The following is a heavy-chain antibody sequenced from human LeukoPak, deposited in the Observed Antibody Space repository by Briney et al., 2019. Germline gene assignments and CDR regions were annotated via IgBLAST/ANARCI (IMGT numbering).Heavy chain of an antibody. D-gene: IGHD5-18*01. CDR1: GYSFTSYW. CDR3: ASSGYSYGPGFYYGMDV. V-gene: IGHV5-51*01. CDR2: IYPGDSDT. Sequence: GESLKISCKGSGYSFTSYWIGWVRQMPGKGLEWMGIIYPGDSDTRYSPSFQGQVTISADKSISTAYLQWSGLKASDTAMYYCASSGYSYGPGFYYGMDVWGQGTTVTVSS. J-gene: IGHJ6*02.